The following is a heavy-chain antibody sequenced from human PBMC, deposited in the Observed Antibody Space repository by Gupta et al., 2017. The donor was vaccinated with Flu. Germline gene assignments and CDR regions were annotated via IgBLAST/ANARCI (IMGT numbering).Heavy chain of an antibody. D-gene: IGHD2-8*01. Sequence: QQQLLASGPELEKPSHILSFTCTASRGPISSSSYFLGLIRQPPGKWLEWIGTIYCGGSIYYNPSLKSRVTISVDTSKNQFSLKLSSVSAPDTSVYYCARGLYLHYLDSWGQGTMVTVSS. CDR1: RGPISSSSYF. J-gene: IGHJ4*02. V-gene: IGHV4-39*01. CDR2: IYCGGSI. CDR3: ARGLYLHYLDS.